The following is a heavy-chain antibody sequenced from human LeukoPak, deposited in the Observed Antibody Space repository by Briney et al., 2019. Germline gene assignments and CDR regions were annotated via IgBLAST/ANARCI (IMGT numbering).Heavy chain of an antibody. Sequence: GASVKVSCKASEYTFTSYAMNWVRQAPGQGLEWMGWINTNTGKPTYAQGFTGRFVFSLDSSVSTAYLQINSLNAEGTAVYYCARAASLDYWGQGTLVTVSS. CDR2: INTNTGKP. CDR3: ARAASLDY. CDR1: EYTFTSYA. V-gene: IGHV7-4-1*02. D-gene: IGHD2-2*01. J-gene: IGHJ4*02.